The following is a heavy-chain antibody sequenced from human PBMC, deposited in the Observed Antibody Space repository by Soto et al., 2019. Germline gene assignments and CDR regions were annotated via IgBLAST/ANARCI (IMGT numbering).Heavy chain of an antibody. CDR3: ARGMQGSRYFDV. Sequence: EVQLVESGGGLVQPGGSLRLSCAASGFIWRSYWMHWVRQAPGKGLVWVSHITNDGTGTTYADSVKGRFTISRDNAKSTLYLQMNSLRAAATAIYYCARGMQGSRYFDVWGRGTLVTVSS. CDR2: ITNDGTGT. V-gene: IGHV3-74*01. CDR1: GFIWRSYW. J-gene: IGHJ2*01.